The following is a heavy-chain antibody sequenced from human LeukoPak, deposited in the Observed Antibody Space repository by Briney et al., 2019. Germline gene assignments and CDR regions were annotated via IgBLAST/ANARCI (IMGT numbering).Heavy chain of an antibody. V-gene: IGHV4-34*01. CDR3: ARDSYGRTTDY. Sequence: SETLSLTCAVYGGSFSGYYWSWIRQPPGKGLEWIGEINHSGSTNYNPSLKSRVTISVDTSKNQFSLKLSSVTAADTAVYYCARDSYGRTTDYWGQGTLVTVSS. J-gene: IGHJ4*02. D-gene: IGHD1-26*01. CDR2: INHSGST. CDR1: GGSFSGYY.